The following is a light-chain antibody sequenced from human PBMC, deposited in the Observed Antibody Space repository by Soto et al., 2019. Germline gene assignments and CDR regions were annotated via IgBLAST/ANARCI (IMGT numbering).Light chain of an antibody. CDR1: QSVSGGY. J-gene: IGKJ2*01. CDR3: QQYNVWPYT. V-gene: IGKV3-15*01. CDR2: HTS. Sequence: EIVMTQSPATLSVSPGERATLSCRASQSVSGGYLGWYQQKPGQAPRLLIYHTSTRATGIPAKFSGSGSGTEFTLTISSLQSEDFAVYYCQQYNVWPYTFGQGTKLEIK.